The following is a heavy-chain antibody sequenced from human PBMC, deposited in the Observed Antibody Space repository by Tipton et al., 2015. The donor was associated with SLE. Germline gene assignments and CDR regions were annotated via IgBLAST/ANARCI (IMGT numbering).Heavy chain of an antibody. CDR2: ISGGGGST. J-gene: IGHJ4*02. CDR3: VKDLKYFGVGATRGDY. V-gene: IGHV3-23*01. Sequence: GSLRLSCTASGFIFSSYTMSWVRQAPGKGLEWVSVISGGGGSTYYGDSVKGRFTISRDDSNNTLYLQMNSLRAEDTAVYYCVKDLKYFGVGATRGDYWGQGTLVTVSS. CDR1: GFIFSSYT. D-gene: IGHD1-26*01.